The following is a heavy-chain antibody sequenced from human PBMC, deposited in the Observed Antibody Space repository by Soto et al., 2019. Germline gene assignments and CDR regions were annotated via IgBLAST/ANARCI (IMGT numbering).Heavy chain of an antibody. CDR3: ARLGFVGEGDF. Sequence: EVQLAESGGGLIQPGGSLRLSCATSGFTFSRYWIHWVRQAPGEGLVWVSRISGDGVHTDYAESVKGRFTFSRDIAKSTGYLQMNNLRAEDTARYYCARLGFVGEGDFWGQGILVTVSS. V-gene: IGHV3-74*01. CDR1: GFTFSRYW. CDR2: ISGDGVHT. D-gene: IGHD3-16*01. J-gene: IGHJ4*02.